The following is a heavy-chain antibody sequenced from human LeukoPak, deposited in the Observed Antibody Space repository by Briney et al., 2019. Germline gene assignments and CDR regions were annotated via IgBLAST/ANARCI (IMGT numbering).Heavy chain of an antibody. Sequence: SETLSLTCAVYGGSFSGYYWSWIRQPPGKGLEWIGEINHSGSTNYNPSLKSRVTISVDTSKNQFSLKLSSVTAADTAVYYYARGGGYSYDDYWGQGTLVTVSS. CDR3: ARGGGYSYDDY. J-gene: IGHJ4*02. D-gene: IGHD5-18*01. V-gene: IGHV4-34*01. CDR2: INHSGST. CDR1: GGSFSGYY.